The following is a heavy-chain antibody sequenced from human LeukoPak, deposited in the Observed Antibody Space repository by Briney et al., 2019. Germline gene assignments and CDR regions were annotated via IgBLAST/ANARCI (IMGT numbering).Heavy chain of an antibody. CDR1: GGSISNYS. V-gene: IGHV4-59*08. D-gene: IGHD3-10*01. CDR2: IHYSGYT. CDR3: SRMVGGNWLDL. Sequence: SETLSLTCTVSGGSISNYSWIWIRQPPGKGLEWIGYIHYSGYTNYNPSLKSRVTISLDTSKNQFSLKLNSLTAADTAVYYCSRMVGGNWLDLWGQGALVTVSS. J-gene: IGHJ5*02.